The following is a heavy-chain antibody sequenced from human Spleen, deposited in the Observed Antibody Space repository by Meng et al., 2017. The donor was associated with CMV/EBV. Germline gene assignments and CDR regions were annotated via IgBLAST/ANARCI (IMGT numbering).Heavy chain of an antibody. CDR3: ARGGAARAGGYFDY. V-gene: IGHV1-2*02. CDR1: GYIFMAYG. CDR2: INPGSGGS. D-gene: IGHD6-6*01. Sequence: ASVKVSCKTSGYIFMAYGISWVRQAPGQGLEWMGWINPGSGGSNYAQKFQGRVTMTRDTSISTAYMELSRLRSEDTAVYYCARGGAARAGGYFDYWGQGTVVTVSS. J-gene: IGHJ4*02.